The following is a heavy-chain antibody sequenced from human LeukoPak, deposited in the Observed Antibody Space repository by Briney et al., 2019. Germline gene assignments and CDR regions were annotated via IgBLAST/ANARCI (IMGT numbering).Heavy chain of an antibody. J-gene: IGHJ4*02. V-gene: IGHV3-23*01. CDR1: EFTFSSYA. D-gene: IGHD6-13*01. Sequence: GGSLRLSCVVSEFTFSSYAMSWVRQAPGKGLEWVSAISGSGGSTYYADSVKGRFTISRDNSKNTLYLQMNSLRAEDTAVYYCAKGRIAAARSCSPLWGQGTLVTVSS. CDR2: ISGSGGST. CDR3: AKGRIAAARSCSPL.